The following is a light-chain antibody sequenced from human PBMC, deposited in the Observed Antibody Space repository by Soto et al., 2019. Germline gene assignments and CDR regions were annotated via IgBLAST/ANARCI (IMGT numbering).Light chain of an antibody. CDR3: QQYDTSPIT. J-gene: IGKJ5*01. Sequence: EIVLTQSPATLSLSPGERATLSCRASQSVSSYLAWYQQKPGQAPRLLIYGASSRATGIPDRFSGTGSETDFTLTISRLEPEDFAVYYCQQYDTSPITFGQGTRLEIK. V-gene: IGKV3-20*01. CDR2: GAS. CDR1: QSVSSY.